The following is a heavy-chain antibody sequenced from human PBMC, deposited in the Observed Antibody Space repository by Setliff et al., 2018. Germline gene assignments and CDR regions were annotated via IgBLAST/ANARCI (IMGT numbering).Heavy chain of an antibody. Sequence: ASVKVSCKASGYAFGSSGISWVRQAPGQGLEWMGWISAYNGYIVYAQKFQGRVTMTTDTSTTTAYMEVRSLRSDDTAQYYCVRDRAAIVVGPPTAAFDIWGQGTMVTVSS. CDR2: ISAYNGYI. J-gene: IGHJ3*02. D-gene: IGHD2-2*01. CDR3: VRDRAAIVVGPPTAAFDI. CDR1: GYAFGSSG. V-gene: IGHV1-18*01.